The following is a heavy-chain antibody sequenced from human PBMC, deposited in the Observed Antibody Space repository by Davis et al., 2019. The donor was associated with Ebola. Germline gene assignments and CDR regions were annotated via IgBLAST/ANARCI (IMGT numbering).Heavy chain of an antibody. CDR2: ISSGGTTI. V-gene: IGHV3-11*01. J-gene: IGHJ6*02. D-gene: IGHD4-11*01. CDR1: GFTFSDYY. Sequence: GGSLRLSCAASGFTFSDYYMTWIRQAPGKGLEWVSYISSGGTTIYYADSVKGRFTISRDNAKNSLYLQMNSLRAEDTAVYYCARGAPTTIMHYSYAMDVWGQGTTVTVPS. CDR3: ARGAPTTIMHYSYAMDV.